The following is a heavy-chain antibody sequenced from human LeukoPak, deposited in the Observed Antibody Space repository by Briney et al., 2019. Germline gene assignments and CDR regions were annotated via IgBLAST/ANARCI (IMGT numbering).Heavy chain of an antibody. Sequence: PSETLSLTCTVSGGSISSGGYYWSWIRQPPGKGLEWIGYIYHSGSTYYNPSLKSRVTISVDRSKNQFSLKLTSVTAADTAVYYCARDPEYGDPGDYWGQGALVTVSS. CDR2: IYHSGST. D-gene: IGHD4-17*01. V-gene: IGHV4-30-2*01. CDR1: GGSISSGGYY. J-gene: IGHJ4*02. CDR3: ARDPEYGDPGDY.